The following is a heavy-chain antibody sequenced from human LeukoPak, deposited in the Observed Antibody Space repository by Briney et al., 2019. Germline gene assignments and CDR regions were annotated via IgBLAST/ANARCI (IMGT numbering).Heavy chain of an antibody. J-gene: IGHJ3*02. CDR1: GFTLSTYG. CDR3: VRSTAAALNNIFDM. V-gene: IGHV3-33*01. Sequence: GGSLRLSCSASGFTLSTYGMHWVRQAPGKGLEWAALIWYDGSNKFYLDSVKGRFTISRDNSNNTLSLELKSLRVEDTGLYYCVRSTAAALNNIFDMWGQGTMVIVSS. D-gene: IGHD6-13*01. CDR2: IWYDGSNK.